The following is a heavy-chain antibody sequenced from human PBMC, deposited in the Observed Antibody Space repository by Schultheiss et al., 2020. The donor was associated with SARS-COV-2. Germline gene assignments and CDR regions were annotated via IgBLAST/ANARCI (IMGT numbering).Heavy chain of an antibody. V-gene: IGHV4-34*01. D-gene: IGHD1-1*01. CDR3: ARHDFNNAKTYFDF. CDR1: GGSFSGYY. CDR2: INHSGST. J-gene: IGHJ4*02. Sequence: SETLSLTCAVYGGSFSGYYWSWIRQPPGKGLEWIGEINHSGSTNYNPSLKSRVTISVDTSKNQFSLKLSSVTAADTAVYYCARHDFNNAKTYFDFWGQGTLVTVSS.